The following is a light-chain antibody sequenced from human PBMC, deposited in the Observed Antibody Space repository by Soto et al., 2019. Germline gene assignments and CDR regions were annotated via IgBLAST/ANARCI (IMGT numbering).Light chain of an antibody. CDR3: QQYNKWPLIT. CDR1: HSVRTTY. J-gene: IGKJ5*01. CDR2: GAS. Sequence: EIVLTQSPGTLSLSPWERATLSCRASHSVRTTYLAWYQQKPGQAPRLLIYGASTRATGIPARFSGSGSGTEFTLTISGLQSEDFAIYYCQQYNKWPLITFGQGTRLEIK. V-gene: IGKV3-15*01.